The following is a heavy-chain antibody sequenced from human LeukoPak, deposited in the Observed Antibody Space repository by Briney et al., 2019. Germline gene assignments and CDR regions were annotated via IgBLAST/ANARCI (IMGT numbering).Heavy chain of an antibody. CDR2: ISAYNGDT. CDR3: ASSAAPLNDAFDI. CDR1: GYTFTSYG. J-gene: IGHJ3*02. D-gene: IGHD2-2*01. Sequence: GASVKVSCKASGYTFTSYGISWVRQAPGQGLEWMGWISAYNGDTNYAQKLQGRVTMTTDTSTSTAYMELRSLRSDDTAVYYCASSAAPLNDAFDIWGQGTMVTVSS. V-gene: IGHV1-18*01.